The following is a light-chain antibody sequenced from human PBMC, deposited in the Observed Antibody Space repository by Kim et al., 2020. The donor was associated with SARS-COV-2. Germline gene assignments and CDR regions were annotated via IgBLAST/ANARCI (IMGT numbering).Light chain of an antibody. CDR1: KLGDKY. V-gene: IGLV3-1*01. CDR2: QVT. Sequence: VSPGQTATITCSGDKLGDKYSYWYQQKPGQSPVLVIYQVTKRPSGIPERFSGSSSGNTATLTISGTRAMDEADYYCQAWDSTTVVFGGGTQLTVL. CDR3: QAWDSTTVV. J-gene: IGLJ2*01.